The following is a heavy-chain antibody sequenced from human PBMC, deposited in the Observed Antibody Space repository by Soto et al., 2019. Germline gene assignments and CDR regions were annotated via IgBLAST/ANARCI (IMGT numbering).Heavy chain of an antibody. CDR3: GRCSSTSCHLGSDY. D-gene: IGHD2-2*01. CDR1: GFTFSSYA. CDR2: ISYDGSNK. Sequence: QVQLVESGGGVVQPGRSLRLSCGASGFTFSSYAMNWVRQAPGKGLEWVALISYDGSNKYYADSVKGRFTISRDSSTNTLYLQMNSLRDADTAFYYCGRCSSTSCHLGSDYWGQGTLVTVSS. J-gene: IGHJ4*02. V-gene: IGHV3-30-3*01.